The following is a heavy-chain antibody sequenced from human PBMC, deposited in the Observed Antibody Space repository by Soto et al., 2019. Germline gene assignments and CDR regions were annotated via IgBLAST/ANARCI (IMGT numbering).Heavy chain of an antibody. J-gene: IGHJ4*02. CDR1: GGSTNSRNDY. D-gene: IGHD3-16*01. CDR3: ARQPRGPGYGERGLYFDH. Sequence: PSETLSRTCTVSGGSTNSRNDYWGWIRQPPGRGLEWIGSVYYSGSTHDNPSLQSRVSISVDTSRNQFSLNLISVTAADTAVYFCARQPRGPGYGERGLYFDHWGQGTLVTVSS. V-gene: IGHV4-39*01. CDR2: VYYSGST.